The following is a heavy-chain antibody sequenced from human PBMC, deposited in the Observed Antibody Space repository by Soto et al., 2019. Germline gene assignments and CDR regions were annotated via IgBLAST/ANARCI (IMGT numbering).Heavy chain of an antibody. CDR3: ARAVENPPGRFLEWLFDYYYGVDV. CDR1: GYTFTSYG. D-gene: IGHD3-3*01. CDR2: ISAYNGNT. V-gene: IGHV1-18*01. J-gene: IGHJ6*02. Sequence: ASVKVSCKASGYTFTSYGISWVRQAPGQGLEWMGWISAYNGNTNYAQKLQGRVTMTTDTSTSTAYMELRSLRSDDTAVYYCARAVENPPGRFLEWLFDYYYGVDVWGQGTTVTVSS.